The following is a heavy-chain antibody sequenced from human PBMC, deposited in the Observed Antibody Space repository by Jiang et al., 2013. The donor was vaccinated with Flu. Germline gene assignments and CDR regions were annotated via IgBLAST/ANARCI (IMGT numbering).Heavy chain of an antibody. CDR2: IYHSGST. CDR1: GYSISSGYY. Sequence: PGLVKPSETLSLTCAVSGYSISSGYYWGWIRQPPGKGMEWIGSIYHSGSTNYNPSLQSRVTISVDTSKNQFSLRMTSVTAADTAAYYCARDGGNHYFDSSGYYPLDYWGQGTLVTVSS. CDR3: ARDGGNHYFDSSGYYPLDY. D-gene: IGHD3-22*01. J-gene: IGHJ4*02. V-gene: IGHV4-38-2*02.